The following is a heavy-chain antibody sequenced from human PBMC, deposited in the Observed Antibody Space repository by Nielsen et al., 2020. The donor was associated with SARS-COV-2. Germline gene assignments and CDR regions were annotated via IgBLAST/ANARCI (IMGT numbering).Heavy chain of an antibody. CDR3: ARATYYDSSGYYSDPFDY. V-gene: IGHV1-69*01. Sequence: KISCAASGFTFSSYAISWVRQAPGQGLEWMGGIIPIFGTANYAQKFQGRVTITADESTSTAYMELSSLRSEDTAVYYCARATYYDSSGYYSDPFDYWGQGTLVTVSS. CDR2: IIPIFGTA. J-gene: IGHJ4*02. D-gene: IGHD3-22*01. CDR1: GFTFSSYA.